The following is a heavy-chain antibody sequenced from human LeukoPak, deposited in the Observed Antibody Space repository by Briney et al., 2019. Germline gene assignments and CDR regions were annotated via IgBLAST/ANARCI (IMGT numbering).Heavy chain of an antibody. CDR3: ARVVRFYYDSSGGNWFDP. D-gene: IGHD3-22*01. Sequence: ASVKVSCKASGYTFTGYYMHWVRQAPGQGLEWMGWINPNSGGTNYAQKFQGRVTMTRDTSISTAYMELSRLRSDDTAVYYCARVVRFYYDSSGGNWFDPWGQGTLVTVSS. J-gene: IGHJ5*02. V-gene: IGHV1-2*02. CDR1: GYTFTGYY. CDR2: INPNSGGT.